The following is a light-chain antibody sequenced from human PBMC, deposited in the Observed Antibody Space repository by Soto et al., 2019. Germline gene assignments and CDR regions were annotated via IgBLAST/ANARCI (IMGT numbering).Light chain of an antibody. Sequence: QSVLTQPPSASGTPGQRVTISCSGSFSNIGSNPVNWYQQLPGTAPKLLIYSNTVRPSGVPDRFSGSKSGTSASLAITGLQAEDEADYYCQSYDSSLSVVFGGGTKLTVL. CDR2: SNT. V-gene: IGLV1-44*01. CDR3: QSYDSSLSVV. CDR1: FSNIGSNP. J-gene: IGLJ2*01.